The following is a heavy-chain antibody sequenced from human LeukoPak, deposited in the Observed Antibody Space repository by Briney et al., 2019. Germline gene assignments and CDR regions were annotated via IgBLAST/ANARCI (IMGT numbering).Heavy chain of an antibody. Sequence: GGSLRLSCAASGFTVSINCMSWVRQAPGKGLEWVSVIYSGGSTYYTDSVRGRFTISRDNSKNTLYLQMNSLRAEDTAVYYCAREGPGGYAFDSWGQGTMVTVSS. J-gene: IGHJ3*02. CDR1: GFTVSINC. V-gene: IGHV3-53*01. CDR3: AREGPGGYAFDS. CDR2: IYSGGST. D-gene: IGHD1-14*01.